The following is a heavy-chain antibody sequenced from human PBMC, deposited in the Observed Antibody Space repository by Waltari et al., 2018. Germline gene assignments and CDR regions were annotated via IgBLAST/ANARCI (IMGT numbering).Heavy chain of an antibody. CDR1: GLSINSGFY. CDR2: LYHSGDI. V-gene: IGHV4-38-2*02. CDR3: ARRYWDSGYYRDH. D-gene: IGHD3-3*01. Sequence: QVQLQESGPGLVKPSETLSLTCTVSGLSINSGFYWGWIRQSPGKGLEWIGSLYHSGDIYYIPSLHSRVNMSRDTSKNQFSLKLTSVTAADTAVYYCARRYWDSGYYRDHWGQGTLVTVSS. J-gene: IGHJ4*02.